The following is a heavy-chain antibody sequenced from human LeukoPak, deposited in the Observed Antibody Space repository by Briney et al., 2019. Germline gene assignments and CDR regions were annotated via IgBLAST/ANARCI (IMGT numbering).Heavy chain of an antibody. V-gene: IGHV4-59*01. D-gene: IGHD3-10*01. CDR2: IYYSGGT. CDR3: ARVFDSGSQAYFYYMDV. CDR1: GGSIRGYY. J-gene: IGHJ6*03. Sequence: AETLSLICNVSGGSIRGYYGSWIRQPPGKGLEWIGYIYYSGGTNYNPSLRSRVTISGDTSKNQFSLKVSSVTAADTAVYYCARVFDSGSQAYFYYMDVWGKGTTVTISS.